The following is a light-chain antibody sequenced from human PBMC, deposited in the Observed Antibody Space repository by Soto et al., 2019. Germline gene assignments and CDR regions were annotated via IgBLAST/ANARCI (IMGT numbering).Light chain of an antibody. CDR2: DVT. V-gene: IGLV2-14*03. Sequence: QSVLAQPASVSGSPGQSITISCAGTNRDVGGYNYVSWYQQYSGKAPKLIIYDVTYRPSGVSNRFSGSKSGNTASLTISGLQAEDEADYYCSSYSSSSALDVIFGGGTKLTVL. CDR1: NRDVGGYNY. CDR3: SSYSSSSALDVI. J-gene: IGLJ2*01.